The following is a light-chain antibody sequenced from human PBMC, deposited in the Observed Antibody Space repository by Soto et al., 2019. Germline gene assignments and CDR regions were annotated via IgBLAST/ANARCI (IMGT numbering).Light chain of an antibody. CDR1: ESISSN. CDR3: QQYGSSPIT. Sequence: EIVMTQSPATLSVSPGERATLSCRASESISSNLAWYQQKPGQAPRLLIHDASTRASGIPDRFSGSKSGTDFTLTIRGLEPEDAAVYYCQQYGSSPITFGQGTRLEIK. V-gene: IGKV3-20*01. J-gene: IGKJ5*01. CDR2: DAS.